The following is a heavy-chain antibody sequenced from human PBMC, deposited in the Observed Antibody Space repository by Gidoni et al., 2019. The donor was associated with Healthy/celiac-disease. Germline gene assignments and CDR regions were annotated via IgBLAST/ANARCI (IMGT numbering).Heavy chain of an antibody. CDR1: GFTFSSYW. D-gene: IGHD7-27*01. J-gene: IGHJ4*02. CDR2: IKKDGSEK. CDR3: ASIRTGDLNY. Sequence: EVQLVESGGGLVQPGGSLRLSCAASGFTFSSYWMSWVRQAPGKGLDWVANIKKDGSEKYYVDSVKGRFTISRDNAKNSLYLQMNSLRAEDTAVYYCASIRTGDLNYWGQGTLVTVSS. V-gene: IGHV3-7*01.